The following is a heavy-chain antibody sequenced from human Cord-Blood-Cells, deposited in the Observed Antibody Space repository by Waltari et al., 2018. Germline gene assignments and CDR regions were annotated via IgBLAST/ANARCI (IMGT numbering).Heavy chain of an antibody. CDR2: IYYSGST. Sequence: QLQLQESGPGLVKPSETLSLTCTVSGGSISSSSYYWGWISQPPGKGLEWIGSIYYSGSTYYNPSLKSRVTISVDTSKNQFSLKLSSVTAADTAVYYCARHTSEDAFDIWGQGTMVTVSS. J-gene: IGHJ3*02. CDR1: GGSISSSSYY. CDR3: ARHTSEDAFDI. V-gene: IGHV4-39*01.